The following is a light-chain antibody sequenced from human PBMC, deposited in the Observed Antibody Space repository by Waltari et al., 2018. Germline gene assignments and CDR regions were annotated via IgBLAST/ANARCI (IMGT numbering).Light chain of an antibody. CDR1: SRDVGSYNL. V-gene: IGLV2-23*01. CDR3: CSYAGSSTYV. CDR2: EGS. Sequence: QSALIQPASVSGSPGQSITISCPGTSRDVGSYNLVSWYQHHPGKAPKLMIYEGSKRPSGVSNRFSGSKSGNTASLTISGLQAEDEADYYCCSYAGSSTYVFGTGTKVTVL. J-gene: IGLJ1*01.